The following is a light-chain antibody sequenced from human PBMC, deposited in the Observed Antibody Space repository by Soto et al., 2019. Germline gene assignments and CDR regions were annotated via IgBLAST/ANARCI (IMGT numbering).Light chain of an antibody. V-gene: IGKV3-11*01. CDR3: QQYNNWPPWT. J-gene: IGKJ1*01. Sequence: EIVLTQSPATLSLSPGERATLSCRASQSVGSYLAWYQHKPGQAPRLLIYDASNRATGIPARFSGSGSGTDFTLTISSLEPEDFAIYYCQQYNNWPPWTFGQGTKVDI. CDR2: DAS. CDR1: QSVGSY.